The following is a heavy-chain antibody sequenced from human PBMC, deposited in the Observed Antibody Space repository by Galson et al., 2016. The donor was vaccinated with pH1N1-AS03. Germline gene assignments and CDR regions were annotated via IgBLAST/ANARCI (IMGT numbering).Heavy chain of an antibody. D-gene: IGHD1-26*01. CDR2: IYSGGIT. V-gene: IGHV3-53*01. CDR1: GFTVSSNY. Sequence: SLRLSCAASGFTVSSNYMSWVRQAPGKGLEWVSVIYSGGITYYADSVKGRFTISRDSSKNTLYLQMNSLRAEDTAVYYCARFSGSYQFDYWGQGTLVTVSS. J-gene: IGHJ4*02. CDR3: ARFSGSYQFDY.